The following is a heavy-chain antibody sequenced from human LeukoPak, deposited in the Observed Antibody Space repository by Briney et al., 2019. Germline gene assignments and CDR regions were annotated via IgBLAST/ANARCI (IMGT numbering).Heavy chain of an antibody. CDR2: INPNSGGT. CDR1: GYTFTGYY. V-gene: IGHV1-2*02. J-gene: IGHJ4*02. Sequence: ASVKVSCKASGYTFTGYYMHWVRQAPGQGLEWMGWINPNSGGTNYAQKFQGRVTMTRDTSISTAYMELRSLRSDDTAVFYCARAPYSGRYNVEVHWGQGTLVTVSS. CDR3: ARAPYSGRYNVEVH. D-gene: IGHD1-26*01.